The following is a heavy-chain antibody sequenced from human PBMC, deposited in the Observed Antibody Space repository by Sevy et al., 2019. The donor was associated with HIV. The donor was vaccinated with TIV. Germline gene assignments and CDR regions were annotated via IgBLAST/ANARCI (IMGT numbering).Heavy chain of an antibody. Sequence: GGSLRLSCAASGFTFSSYWMHWVRQAPGKGLVWVSRVNSDGSSTSYADSVKGRFTTSRDNAKNTLYLQMNSLRAEDTAVYYCARGAAAGTFDYWGQGTLVTVFS. V-gene: IGHV3-74*01. J-gene: IGHJ4*02. CDR3: ARGAAAGTFDY. D-gene: IGHD6-13*01. CDR2: VNSDGSST. CDR1: GFTFSSYW.